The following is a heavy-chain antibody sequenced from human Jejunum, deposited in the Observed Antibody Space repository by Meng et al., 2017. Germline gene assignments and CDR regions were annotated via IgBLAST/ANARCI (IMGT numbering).Heavy chain of an antibody. J-gene: IGHJ4*02. CDR3: TKGSYIVSYEVRH. Sequence: GESLKISCAASGFTFSNFAMSWVRQAPGKGLEWVSATSGSGSSTYYADSVKGRFTISRDNSKNTLYLQMNRLRAEDTAVYYCTKGSYIVSYEVRHWGQRALGTVSS. D-gene: IGHD3-16*01. CDR1: GFTFSNFA. V-gene: IGHV3-23*01. CDR2: TSGSGSST.